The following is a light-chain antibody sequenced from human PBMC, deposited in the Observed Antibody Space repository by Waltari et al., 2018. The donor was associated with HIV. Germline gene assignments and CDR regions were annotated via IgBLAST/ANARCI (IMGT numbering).Light chain of an antibody. J-gene: IGLJ3*02. CDR1: SGSIASNY. CDR2: EDK. Sequence: NFMLTQPHSVSESPGKTVTISCTRSSGSIASNYVQWYQQRPGSAPTPVIYEDKQRYSGVPDRFSGSIDTSSNSASLTISGLKIEDEADYYCQSYDSSNWVFGGGTKLTVL. V-gene: IGLV6-57*04. CDR3: QSYDSSNWV.